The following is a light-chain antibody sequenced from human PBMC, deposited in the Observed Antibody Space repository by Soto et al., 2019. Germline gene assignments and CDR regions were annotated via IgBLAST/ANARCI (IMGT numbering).Light chain of an antibody. V-gene: IGKV3-20*01. J-gene: IGKJ5*01. CDR3: HQYGTSIT. CDR2: GAS. Sequence: EIVLTQSPGTLSLSPGERATLSCRASQSFSSSYLAWYQQKPGQAPRLHIYGASSRGTGIPDRFSGIGSGTNFTLTISRLEPEDFAVYYCHQYGTSITFGQGTRMEI. CDR1: QSFSSSY.